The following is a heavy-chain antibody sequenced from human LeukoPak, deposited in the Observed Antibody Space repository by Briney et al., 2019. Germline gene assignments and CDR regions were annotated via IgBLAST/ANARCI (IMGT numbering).Heavy chain of an antibody. J-gene: IGHJ5*02. CDR2: IWYDGSNK. CDR1: GFTFSSYG. Sequence: HPGGSLRLSCAASGFTFSSYGMHWVRQAPGKGLEWVAVIWYDGSNKYYADSVKGRFTISRDNSKNTLYLQMNSLRAEDTAVYYCARGKDGSGRGWFGPWGQGTLVTVSS. V-gene: IGHV3-33*01. CDR3: ARGKDGSGRGWFGP. D-gene: IGHD3-10*01.